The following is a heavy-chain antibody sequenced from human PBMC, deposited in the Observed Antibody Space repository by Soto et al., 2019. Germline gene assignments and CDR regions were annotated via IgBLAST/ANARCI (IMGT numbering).Heavy chain of an antibody. CDR1: GFTFNRYA. J-gene: IGHJ4*01. CDR2: ISNDGTNK. D-gene: IGHD1-1*01. Sequence: HPGGSLRLSCAASGFTFNRYAMSWVRQAPGKGLEWVAIISNDGTNKYYGDSVKGRFTIPRDNSKNTLYLQMNSLRDDDTAVYYCARTQTTKAYMGDYFGQGTQVTVSS. V-gene: IGHV3-30-3*01. CDR3: ARTQTTKAYMGDY.